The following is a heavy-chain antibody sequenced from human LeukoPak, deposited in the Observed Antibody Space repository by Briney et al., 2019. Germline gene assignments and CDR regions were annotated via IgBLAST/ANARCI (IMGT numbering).Heavy chain of an antibody. CDR1: GGSFSGYY. J-gene: IGHJ4*02. V-gene: IGHV4-34*01. Sequence: SETLSLTCAVYGGSFSGYYWSWIRQPPGKGLEWIGEINHSGSTNYNPSLKSRVTISVDTSKNQFSLKLSPVTAADTAVYYCARARYGDYDNYWGQGTLVTVSS. D-gene: IGHD4-17*01. CDR3: ARARYGDYDNY. CDR2: INHSGST.